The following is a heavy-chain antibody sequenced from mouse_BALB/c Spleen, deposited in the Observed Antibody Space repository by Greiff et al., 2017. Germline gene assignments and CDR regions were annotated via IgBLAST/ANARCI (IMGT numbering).Heavy chain of an antibody. V-gene: IGHV1S130*01. Sequence: VQLQQPGSVLVRPGASVKLSCTASGYTFTSSWMHWAKQRPGQGLEWIGEIHPNSGNTNYNEKFNGKATMTVDTSSSTAYVDLRSLTSEDSAVYYSARSTMTAWFAYWGQGTLVTVSA. CDR1: GYTFTSSW. CDR2: IHPNSGNT. CDR3: ARSTMTAWFAY. J-gene: IGHJ3*01. D-gene: IGHD2-4*01.